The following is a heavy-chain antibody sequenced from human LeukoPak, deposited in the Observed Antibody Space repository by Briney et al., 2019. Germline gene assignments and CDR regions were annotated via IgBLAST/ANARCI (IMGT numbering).Heavy chain of an antibody. J-gene: IGHJ3*02. CDR1: GGSISSYY. Sequence: PSETLSLTCTVSGGSISSYYWSWIRQPAGKGLEWIGRIYTSGSTNYNPSLKSRVTMSVDTSKNQFSLKLSSVTAADTAVYYCARDLGVGATSAFDIWGQGTMVTVSS. V-gene: IGHV4-4*07. CDR3: ARDLGVGATSAFDI. D-gene: IGHD1-26*01. CDR2: IYTSGST.